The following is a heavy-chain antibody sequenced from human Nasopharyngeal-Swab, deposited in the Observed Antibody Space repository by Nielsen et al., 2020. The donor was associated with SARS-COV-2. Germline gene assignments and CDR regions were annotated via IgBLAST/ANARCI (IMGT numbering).Heavy chain of an antibody. D-gene: IGHD3-22*01. CDR1: GGTFSSYA. CDR2: IIPIFGTA. V-gene: IGHV1-69*13. Sequence: SVKVSCKASGGTFSSYAISWVRQAPGQGLEWMGGIIPIFGTANYAQKFQGRVTITADESTSTAYMELSGLRSEDTAVYYCAMTFTDANYYDSSGSGGMDVWGQGTTVTVSS. J-gene: IGHJ6*02. CDR3: AMTFTDANYYDSSGSGGMDV.